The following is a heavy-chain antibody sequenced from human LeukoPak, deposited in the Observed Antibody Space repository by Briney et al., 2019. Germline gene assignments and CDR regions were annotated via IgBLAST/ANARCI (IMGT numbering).Heavy chain of an antibody. CDR3: ARGIAVAVDYYYYYMDV. V-gene: IGHV4-34*01. J-gene: IGHJ6*03. D-gene: IGHD6-19*01. CDR1: GGSFSGYY. Sequence: PSETLSLTCVVYGGSFSGYYWSCIRQAPGKGLEWIGEISHGGITNYNPSLTSRVTIPVDSSKKQLSLNLTSVTAADTAVYYCARGIAVAVDYYYYYMDVWGKGTTVTVSS. CDR2: ISHGGIT.